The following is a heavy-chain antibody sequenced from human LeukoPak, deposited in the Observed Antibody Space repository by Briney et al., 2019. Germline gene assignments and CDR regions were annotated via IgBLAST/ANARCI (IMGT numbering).Heavy chain of an antibody. CDR3: ARDSGTTSMGNWFDP. CDR2: IYYSGST. Sequence: PSETLSLTCTVSGGSISSSSYYWGWIRQPPGKGLEWIGSIYYSGSTYYNPSLKSRVTISVDTSKNQFSLKLSSVTAADTAVYYCARDSGTTSMGNWFDPWGQGTLVTVSS. V-gene: IGHV4-39*07. CDR1: GGSISSSSYY. J-gene: IGHJ5*02. D-gene: IGHD1-7*01.